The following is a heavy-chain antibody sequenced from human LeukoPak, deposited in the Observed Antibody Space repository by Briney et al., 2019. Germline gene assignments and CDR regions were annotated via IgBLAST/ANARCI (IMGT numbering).Heavy chain of an antibody. CDR3: ARDGPLGHFDY. V-gene: IGHV4-59*01. CDR2: IYYSGST. Sequence: KPSETPSLTCTVSGGSISSYYWSWIRQPPGKGLEWIGYIYYSGSTNYNPSLKSRVTISVDTSKNQFSLKLSSVTAADTAVYYCARDGPLGHFDYWGQGTLVTVSS. J-gene: IGHJ4*02. CDR1: GGSISSYY.